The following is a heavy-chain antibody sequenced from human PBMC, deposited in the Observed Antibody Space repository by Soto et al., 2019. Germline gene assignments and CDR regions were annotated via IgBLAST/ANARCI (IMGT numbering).Heavy chain of an antibody. CDR3: ASDYNAYQRQHVFDI. CDR2: INPSGAST. V-gene: IGHV1-46*02. D-gene: IGHD3-10*01. CDR1: GYSFNSYY. J-gene: IGHJ3*02. Sequence: QVQLVQSGAEVKKPGVSVKVACKASGYSFNSYYMHWVRQAPGQGPEWMGVINPSGASTSYAQKFQGRVTITRDTSTSTVYMELSSLRSEDTALYYCASDYNAYQRQHVFDIWGQGTLVTVSS.